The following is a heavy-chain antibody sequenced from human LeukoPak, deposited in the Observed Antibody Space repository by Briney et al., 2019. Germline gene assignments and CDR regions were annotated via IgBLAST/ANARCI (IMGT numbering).Heavy chain of an antibody. D-gene: IGHD6-13*01. CDR2: IYHSGST. V-gene: IGHV4-30-2*01. CDR1: GGSISSGGYY. CDR3: ARDPPSHGIAAAGTTGDY. Sequence: SETLSLTCTVSGGSISSGGYYWSWIRQPPGKGLEWIGYIYHSGSTYYNPSLKSRVTISVDRPKNQFSLKLSSVTAADTAVYYCARDPPSHGIAAAGTTGDYWGQGTLVTVSS. J-gene: IGHJ4*02.